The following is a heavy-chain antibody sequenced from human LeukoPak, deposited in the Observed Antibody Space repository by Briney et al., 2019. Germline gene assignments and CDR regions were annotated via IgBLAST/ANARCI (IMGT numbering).Heavy chain of an antibody. CDR3: ASTDSSGWGWGPDY. Sequence: RGESLKISCKASGYSFTNYWIGWVRQMPGKGLEWLGIIYPDDSNTKYSPSFQGQVTISADKSISTAYLQWSSLKASDTAMYYCASTDSSGWGWGPDYWGQGTLVTVSS. J-gene: IGHJ4*02. D-gene: IGHD6-19*01. V-gene: IGHV5-51*01. CDR1: GYSFTNYW. CDR2: IYPDDSNT.